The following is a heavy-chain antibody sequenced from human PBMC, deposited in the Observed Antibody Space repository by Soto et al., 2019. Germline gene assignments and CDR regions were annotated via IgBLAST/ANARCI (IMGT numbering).Heavy chain of an antibody. J-gene: IGHJ4*02. D-gene: IGHD1-26*01. Sequence: ASVKVSCKASGYTFTSYGISWVRRAPGQGLEWMGWISAYNGTANYAQKFQGRVTITADESTSTAYMELSSLRSEDTAVYYCARVGAKLSWVFDYWGQGTLVTVSS. CDR1: GYTFTSYG. CDR3: ARVGAKLSWVFDY. CDR2: ISAYNGTA. V-gene: IGHV1-18*01.